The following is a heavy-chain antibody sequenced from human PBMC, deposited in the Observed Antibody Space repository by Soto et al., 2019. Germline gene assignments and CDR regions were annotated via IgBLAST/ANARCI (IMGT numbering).Heavy chain of an antibody. CDR3: ARGLIAATSYYFDY. J-gene: IGHJ4*02. Sequence: GSLRLSCAASGFIVSTNYMSWVRQAPGKGLEWVSVIYSDGRTYYADSVKGRFTISRDNTMNTLFLQMNSLRADDTAVYFCARGLIAATSYYFDYWGQGTLVTVSS. D-gene: IGHD6-13*01. CDR2: IYSDGRT. CDR1: GFIVSTNY. V-gene: IGHV3-66*01.